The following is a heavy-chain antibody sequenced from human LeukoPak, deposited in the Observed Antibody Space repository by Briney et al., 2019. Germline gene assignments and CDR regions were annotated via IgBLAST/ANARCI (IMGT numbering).Heavy chain of an antibody. CDR1: GFTFSSYG. D-gene: IGHD6-13*01. Sequence: GGSLRLSCAASGFTFSSYGMSWVRQAPGKGLDWVSAISGSGGSTYYADSVKGRFTISRDNSKNTLYLQMNSLRAEDTAVYYCAKDTRSSSWTCFDYWGQGTLVTVSS. CDR3: AKDTRSSSWTCFDY. V-gene: IGHV3-23*01. J-gene: IGHJ4*02. CDR2: ISGSGGST.